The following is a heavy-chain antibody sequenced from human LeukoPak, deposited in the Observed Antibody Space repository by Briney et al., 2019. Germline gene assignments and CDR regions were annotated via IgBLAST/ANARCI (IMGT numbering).Heavy chain of an antibody. J-gene: IGHJ4*02. V-gene: IGHV3-21*06. CDR3: ASHYDIDY. Sequence: GGSLRLSCAASGLTFSTHTMNWVRQAPGKGLEWVSSISSGSSYIYYADSMKGRFTISRDNAKNSLYLQMNSLKAEDTAVYFCASHYDIDYWGQGTLVTVSS. CDR2: ISSGSSYI. CDR1: GLTFSTHT. D-gene: IGHD3-9*01.